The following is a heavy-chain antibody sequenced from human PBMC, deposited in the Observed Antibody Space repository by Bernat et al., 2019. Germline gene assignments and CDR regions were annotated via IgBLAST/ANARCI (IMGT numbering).Heavy chain of an antibody. CDR3: AKGSSWCSSTSCPHYFDY. CDR1: GFTFSSYA. CDR2: ISGSGGST. J-gene: IGHJ4*02. Sequence: EVQLLESGGGLVQPGGSLRLSCAASGFTFSSYARSWVRQAPGKGLEWVSAISGSGGSTYYADSVKGRFTISRDNSKNTLYLQMNSLRAEDTAVYYCAKGSSWCSSTSCPHYFDYWGQGTLVTVSS. D-gene: IGHD2-2*01. V-gene: IGHV3-23*01.